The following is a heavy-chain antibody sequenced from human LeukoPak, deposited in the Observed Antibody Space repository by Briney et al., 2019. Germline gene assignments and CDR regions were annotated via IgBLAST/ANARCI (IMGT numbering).Heavy chain of an antibody. CDR1: GGSFSGYY. V-gene: IGHV4-34*01. D-gene: IGHD1-26*01. J-gene: IGHJ4*02. Sequence: PSETLSLTCAVYGGSFSGYYWSWIRQPPGKGLEWIGEINHSGSTNYNPSLKSRVTISVDTSKNQFSLKLSSVTAADTAVYYCARAAAAAPDSGSHGEFDYWGQGTLVTVSS. CDR2: INHSGST. CDR3: ARAAAAAPDSGSHGEFDY.